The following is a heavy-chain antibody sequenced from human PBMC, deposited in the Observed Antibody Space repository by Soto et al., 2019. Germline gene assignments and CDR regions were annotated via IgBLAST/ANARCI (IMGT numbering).Heavy chain of an antibody. CDR1: GGSISSGAYY. D-gene: IGHD4-4*01. CDR2: IYYSGST. Sequence: PSETLSLTGTFSGGSISSGAYYWNWIRQHPGKGLEGIGYIYYSGSTYYHPSLQSRVAMSVDTSKNQFSLKLSSVTAADTVVYYCARVPRNYAGTGYDWGHGTLVTVSS. CDR3: ARVPRNYAGTGYD. V-gene: IGHV4-31*03. J-gene: IGHJ4*01.